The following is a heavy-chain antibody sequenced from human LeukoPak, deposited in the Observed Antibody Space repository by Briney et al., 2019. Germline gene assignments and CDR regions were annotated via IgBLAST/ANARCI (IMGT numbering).Heavy chain of an antibody. J-gene: IGHJ4*02. CDR1: GFTFSRDW. CDR2: ISDDGSIT. Sequence: GGSLRLSCAASGFTFSRDWMHWVRQAPGKGLVWVSRISDDGSITTYADSVKGRFTISRDNAKNSLYLQMNSLRAEDTAVYYCARARFYDSSGYYFDYWGQGTLVTVSS. V-gene: IGHV3-74*03. D-gene: IGHD3-22*01. CDR3: ARARFYDSSGYYFDY.